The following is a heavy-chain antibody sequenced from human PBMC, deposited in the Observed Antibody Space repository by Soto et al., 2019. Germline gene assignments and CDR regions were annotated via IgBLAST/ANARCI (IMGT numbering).Heavy chain of an antibody. V-gene: IGHV1-69*13. Sequence: SVKVACKASGGTFSSYASSWVRQAPGQGLEWMGGIIPIFGTANYAQKFQGRVTITADESTSTAYMELSSLRSEDTAVYYCASSSQGDYYYGMDVWGQGTTVTVSS. CDR3: ASSSQGDYYYGMDV. J-gene: IGHJ6*02. CDR1: GGTFSSYA. CDR2: IIPIFGTA.